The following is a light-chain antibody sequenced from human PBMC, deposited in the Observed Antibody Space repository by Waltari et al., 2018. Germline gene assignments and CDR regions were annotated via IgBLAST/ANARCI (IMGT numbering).Light chain of an antibody. CDR3: QQSYGTPLT. J-gene: IGKJ4*01. Sequence: DIQMTQSPYSLSASVGDRVTITCRASQSINSYLNWYQQKPGKAPKLLIYAASSLQSGVPSRFSGSGSGTDFTLTISSLQPEDFATYYCQQSYGTPLTFGGGTKVEIK. CDR2: AAS. CDR1: QSINSY. V-gene: IGKV1-39*01.